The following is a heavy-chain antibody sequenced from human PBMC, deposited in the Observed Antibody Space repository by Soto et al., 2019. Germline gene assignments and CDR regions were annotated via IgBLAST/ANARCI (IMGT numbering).Heavy chain of an antibody. CDR3: ARADDYGDYVREGWFDP. D-gene: IGHD4-17*01. Sequence: QVQLQQWGAGLLKPSETLSLTCAVYGGSFSGYYWRWIRQPPGKGLEWIGEINHSGSTNYNPSLKSRVTISVDTSKNQFSLKRRSVTAADTAVYYCARADDYGDYVREGWFDPWGQGTLVTVSS. CDR1: GGSFSGYY. CDR2: INHSGST. V-gene: IGHV4-34*01. J-gene: IGHJ5*02.